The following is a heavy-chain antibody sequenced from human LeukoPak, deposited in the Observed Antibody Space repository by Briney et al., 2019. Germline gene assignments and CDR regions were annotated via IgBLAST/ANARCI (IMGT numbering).Heavy chain of an antibody. CDR1: GFTVSSNY. D-gene: IGHD2-21*02. V-gene: IGHV3-66*01. CDR2: IYSGGTT. Sequence: PGGNLRLSCAASGFTVSSNYMSWVRQAPGKGLEWVSVIYSGGTTYYADSVKGRFTISRDNSKNTLYLQMNRLRAEDTAVYYCARGVTPDWFDPWGQGTLVTVSS. J-gene: IGHJ5*02. CDR3: ARGVTPDWFDP.